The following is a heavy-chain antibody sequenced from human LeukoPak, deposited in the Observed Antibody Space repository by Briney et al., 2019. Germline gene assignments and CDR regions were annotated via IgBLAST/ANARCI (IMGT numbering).Heavy chain of an antibody. CDR3: ARDLVRGVITTRGYFYYYGMDV. D-gene: IGHD3-10*01. V-gene: IGHV3-11*05. CDR2: ISTSSTFI. J-gene: IGHJ6*02. Sequence: GGSLRLSCAASGFTFSDYYMSWIRQAPGKGLEWISYISTSSTFINYADSVKGRFTISRDDAKNSLYLQMNSLRAEDTAVYYCARDLVRGVITTRGYFYYYGMDVWGQGTTITVS. CDR1: GFTFSDYY.